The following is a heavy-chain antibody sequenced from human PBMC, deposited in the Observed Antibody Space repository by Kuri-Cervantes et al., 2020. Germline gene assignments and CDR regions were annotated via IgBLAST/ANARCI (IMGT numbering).Heavy chain of an antibody. CDR3: ARGRGVGATRAYFDY. D-gene: IGHD1-26*01. CDR1: GFTFSSYA. CDR2: ISYDGSNK. Sequence: GGSLRLSCAASGFTFSSYAMHWVRQAPGKGLEWVAVISYDGSNKYYADSVKGRLTISRDNSKNTLYLQMNSLRAEDTAVYYCARGRGVGATRAYFDYWGQGTLVTVSS. V-gene: IGHV3-30-3*01. J-gene: IGHJ4*02.